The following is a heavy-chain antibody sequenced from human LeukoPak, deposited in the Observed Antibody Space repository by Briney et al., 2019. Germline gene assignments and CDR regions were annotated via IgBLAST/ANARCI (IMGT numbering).Heavy chain of an antibody. V-gene: IGHV4-38-2*02. CDR2: IYHSGNT. D-gene: IGHD3-10*01. Sequence: PSETLSLTCTVSGYSISSGYYWGWIRPPPGKGLEWIGSIYHSGNTYYNPSLKSRVTISVDTSKNQFSLKLNSVTAADTAVYYCARVGMVRGVTLYFDYWGQGTLVTVSS. CDR1: GYSISSGYY. J-gene: IGHJ4*02. CDR3: ARVGMVRGVTLYFDY.